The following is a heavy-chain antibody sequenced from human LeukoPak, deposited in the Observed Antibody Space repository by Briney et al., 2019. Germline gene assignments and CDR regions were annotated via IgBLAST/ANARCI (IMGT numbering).Heavy chain of an antibody. J-gene: IGHJ6*03. CDR1: GFTFSSYA. Sequence: GGSLRLSCAASGFTFSSYAMSWVRQAPGKGLEWVSAISGSGGSTYYAETVKGRFTISRDNSKNTLYLQMNSLRAEDTAVYYCAGGDTAMVTGYYYYYMDVWGKGTTVTVSS. D-gene: IGHD5-18*01. CDR2: ISGSGGST. V-gene: IGHV3-23*01. CDR3: AGGDTAMVTGYYYYYMDV.